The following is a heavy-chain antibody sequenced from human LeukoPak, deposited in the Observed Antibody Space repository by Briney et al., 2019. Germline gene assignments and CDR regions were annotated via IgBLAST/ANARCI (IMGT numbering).Heavy chain of an antibody. CDR3: ARGPTSSHFDY. V-gene: IGHV3-21*05. D-gene: IGHD6-13*01. CDR1: GFTFSSYE. J-gene: IGHJ4*02. Sequence: GGSLRLSCAASGFTFSSYEMNWVRQAPGKGLEWVSYISSSSSYIYYADSVKGRFTISRDNAKNSLYLQMNSLRAEDTAVYYCARGPTSSHFDYWGQGTLVTVSS. CDR2: ISSSSSYI.